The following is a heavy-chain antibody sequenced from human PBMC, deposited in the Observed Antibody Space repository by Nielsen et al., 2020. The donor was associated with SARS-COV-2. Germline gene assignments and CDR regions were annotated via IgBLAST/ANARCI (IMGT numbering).Heavy chain of an antibody. J-gene: IGHJ6*02. CDR2: IYYSGST. Sequence: LETLSLTCTVSGGSISSYYWSWIRQPPGKGLEWIGYIYYSGSTNYNPSLKSRVTISVDTSKNQFSLKLSSVTAANTAVYYCARADAYYYGMDVWGQGTTVTVSS. CDR1: GGSISSYY. CDR3: ARADAYYYGMDV. V-gene: IGHV4-59*13.